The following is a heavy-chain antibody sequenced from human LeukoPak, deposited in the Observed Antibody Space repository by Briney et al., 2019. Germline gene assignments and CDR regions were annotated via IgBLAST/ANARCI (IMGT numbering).Heavy chain of an antibody. CDR3: ARNYDFWSGASYYYYYMDV. CDR1: GGSISSTDDY. Sequence: SETLSLTCTVSGGSISSTDDYWGWIRQPPGKGPEWIGSIYYSGSTYYNPSLKSRVTISVDTSKNQFSLKLSSVTAADTAVYYCARNYDFWSGASYYYYYMDVWGKGTTVTVSS. CDR2: IYYSGST. D-gene: IGHD3-3*01. J-gene: IGHJ6*03. V-gene: IGHV4-39*07.